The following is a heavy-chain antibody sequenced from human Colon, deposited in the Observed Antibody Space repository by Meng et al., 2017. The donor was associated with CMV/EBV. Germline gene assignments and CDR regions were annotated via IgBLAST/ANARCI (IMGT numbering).Heavy chain of an antibody. J-gene: IGHJ4*02. CDR3: ARDRVFDY. CDR2: ITSSGSTS. Sequence: GASLEISCAVSGFNFITYEMNLVRQAPGKGLEWVSSITSSGSTSYYAESVRGRFTISRDNAKNSLYLEMKSLRADDTAVYYCARDRVFDYWGQGALVTVSS. V-gene: IGHV3-48*03. CDR1: GFNFITYE.